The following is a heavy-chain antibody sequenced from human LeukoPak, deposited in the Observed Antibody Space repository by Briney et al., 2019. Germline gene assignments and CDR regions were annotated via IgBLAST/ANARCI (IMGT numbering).Heavy chain of an antibody. J-gene: IGHJ4*02. Sequence: SQTLSLTCTVSDASISSGDYYWSWIRQPPGKGLSGTGNIYYSGSTYYNPSLKSRLTISVDTSKNQFSLKLSSVTAADTAVYYCARGHYGSGSYYLYYFDYWGQGTLVTVSS. V-gene: IGHV4-30-4*01. D-gene: IGHD3-10*01. CDR2: IYYSGST. CDR3: ARGHYGSGSYYLYYFDY. CDR1: DASISSGDYY.